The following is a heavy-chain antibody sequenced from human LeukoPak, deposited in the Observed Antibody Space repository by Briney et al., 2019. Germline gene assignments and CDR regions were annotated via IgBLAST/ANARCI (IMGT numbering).Heavy chain of an antibody. D-gene: IGHD1-26*01. V-gene: IGHV3-21*01. CDR1: GFTFRSYS. Sequence: GGSLRLSCAASGFTFRSYSMNWVRQAPGKGLEWVSSISSSSSYIYYADSVKSRFTISRDNAKNSLYLQMNSLRAEDTAVYYCASTLVGALYFDYWGQGTLVTVSS. J-gene: IGHJ4*02. CDR3: ASTLVGALYFDY. CDR2: ISSSSSYI.